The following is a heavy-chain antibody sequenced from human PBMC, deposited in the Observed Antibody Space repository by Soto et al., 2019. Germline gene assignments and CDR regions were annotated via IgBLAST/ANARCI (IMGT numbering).Heavy chain of an antibody. CDR1: GFTFSSYW. V-gene: IGHV3-7*01. D-gene: IGHD5-12*01. J-gene: IGHJ4*02. Sequence: EVQLVESGGGLVQPGGTLRLSCAASGFTFSSYWMSWVRQAPGKGLEWVANIKQDGSEKYYVDSVKGRFTISRDNAKNSLYLQTNSLRAEDTAVYYCARDKRWLQFDYWGQGTLVTVSS. CDR3: ARDKRWLQFDY. CDR2: IKQDGSEK.